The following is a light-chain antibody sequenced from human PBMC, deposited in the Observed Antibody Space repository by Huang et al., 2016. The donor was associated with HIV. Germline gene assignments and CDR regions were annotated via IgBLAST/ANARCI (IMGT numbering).Light chain of an antibody. CDR3: HQYKNWPRT. CDR1: QTLSDN. Sequence: EIVLTQSPATLSVSPGQRATLSCSASQTLSDNLAWYQQKPGQAPRLLIHSASVRATDIPVRFSGSGSGTEFSLTISSLLSEDVAVYYCHQYKNWPRTFGQGTRVEIE. V-gene: IGKV3-15*01. J-gene: IGKJ1*01. CDR2: SAS.